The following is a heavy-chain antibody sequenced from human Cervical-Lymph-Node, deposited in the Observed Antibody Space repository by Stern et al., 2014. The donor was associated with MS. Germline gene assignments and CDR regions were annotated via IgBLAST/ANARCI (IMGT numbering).Heavy chain of an antibody. J-gene: IGHJ6*02. V-gene: IGHV3-7*01. CDR3: ARRRGTWYGDV. CDR1: GFTFSSYW. D-gene: IGHD6-13*01. CDR2: INQDGGAK. Sequence: EVQLVESGGGLVQPGGSLRLSCTASGFTFSSYWMTWVRQAPGKGLEGVANINQDGGAKIYVDSVKGRFTISRDNAKNSLYLQMNSLRAEDRAVYYCARRRGTWYGDVWGRGTTVTVFS.